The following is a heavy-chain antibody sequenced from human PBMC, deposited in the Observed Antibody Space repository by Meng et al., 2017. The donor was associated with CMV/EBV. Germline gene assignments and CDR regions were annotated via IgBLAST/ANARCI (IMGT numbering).Heavy chain of an antibody. CDR3: AYTAMVTL. CDR1: GFTFSSYA. Sequence: VQLVQSGAEVKKPGGSRGLSCAASGFTFSSYAMSWVRQAPGKGLEWVSAISGSGGSTYYADSVKGRFTISRDNSKNTLYLQMNSLRAEDTAVYYCAYTAMVTLWGQGTLVTVSS. V-gene: IGHV3-23*04. J-gene: IGHJ4*02. CDR2: ISGSGGST. D-gene: IGHD5-18*01.